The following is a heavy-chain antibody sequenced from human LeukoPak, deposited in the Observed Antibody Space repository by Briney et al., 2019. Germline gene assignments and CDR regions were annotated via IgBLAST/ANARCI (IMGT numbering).Heavy chain of an antibody. CDR1: GGSFSGYY. CDR2: INHSGSP. V-gene: IGHV4-34*01. D-gene: IGHD3-22*01. Sequence: SETLSLTCAVYGGSFSGYYWSWIRQPPGKGLEWIGEINHSGSPNYNPSLKSRVTISVDTSKNQFSLKLSSVTAADTAVYYCARDQYYYDRSGYYAFDIWGQGTMVTVSS. CDR3: ARDQYYYDRSGYYAFDI. J-gene: IGHJ3*02.